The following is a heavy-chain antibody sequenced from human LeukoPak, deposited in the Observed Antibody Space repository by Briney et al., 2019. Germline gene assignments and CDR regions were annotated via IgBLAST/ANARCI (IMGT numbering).Heavy chain of an antibody. CDR2: IYSGGST. CDR3: ARDADFWSGYIGY. D-gene: IGHD3-3*01. J-gene: IGHJ4*02. Sequence: GGSLRLSCAASGFTVSSNYMSRVRQAPGKGLEWVSVIYSGGSTYYADSVKGRFTISRDNSKNTLYLQMNSLRAEDTAVYYCARDADFWSGYIGYWDQGTLVTVSS. V-gene: IGHV3-66*02. CDR1: GFTVSSNY.